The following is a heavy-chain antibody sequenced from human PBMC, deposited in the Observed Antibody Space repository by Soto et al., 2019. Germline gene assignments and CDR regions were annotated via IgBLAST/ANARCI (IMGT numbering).Heavy chain of an antibody. CDR3: AKVPRGYSYGYFDY. Sequence: EVQLVESGGVVVQPGGSLRLSCAASGITFDDYTMHWVRQAPGKGLEWVSLVSWDGGSKYYADTVKGRFTISRDNSKNSLYLQMNSLRTEDTALYYCAKVPRGYSYGYFDYWGQGTLVTVSS. CDR2: VSWDGGSK. D-gene: IGHD5-18*01. V-gene: IGHV3-43*01. J-gene: IGHJ4*02. CDR1: GITFDDYT.